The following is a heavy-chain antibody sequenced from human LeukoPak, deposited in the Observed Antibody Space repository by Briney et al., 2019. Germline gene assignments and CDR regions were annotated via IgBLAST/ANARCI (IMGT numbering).Heavy chain of an antibody. V-gene: IGHV3-15*01. D-gene: IGHD3-9*01. CDR3: TTMPPDILMDV. CDR1: GFTFSNAW. Sequence: GGSLRLSCAASGFTFSNAWMSWVRQAPGKRLEWVGRIKSKTDGGTTDYAAPVKGRFTISRDDSKNTLYLQMNSLKTEDTAVYYCTTMPPDILMDVWGQGTTVTVSS. CDR2: IKSKTDGGTT. J-gene: IGHJ6*02.